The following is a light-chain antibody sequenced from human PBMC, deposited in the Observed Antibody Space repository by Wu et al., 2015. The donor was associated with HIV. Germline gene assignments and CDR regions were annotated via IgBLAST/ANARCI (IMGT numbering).Light chain of an antibody. CDR2: DTS. V-gene: IGKV3-20*01. Sequence: EIVLTQSPGTLSVSPGERATLSCRASQTITNTNFAWYQQKRGQAPRLLIYDTSSRATGIPDRFSGSGSGTDFTLTISRLEPEDFAVYYCQQYGSSPPGFTFGPGTKVDIK. CDR1: QTITNTN. CDR3: QQYGSSPPGFT. J-gene: IGKJ3*01.